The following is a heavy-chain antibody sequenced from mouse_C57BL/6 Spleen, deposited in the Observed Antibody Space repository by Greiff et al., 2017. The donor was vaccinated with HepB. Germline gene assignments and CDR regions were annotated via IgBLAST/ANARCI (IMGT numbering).Heavy chain of an antibody. J-gene: IGHJ2*01. D-gene: IGHD2-5*01. CDR3: ARGDYSNGFDY. CDR2: IYPRSGNT. Sequence: LVESGAELARPGASVKLSCKASGYTFTSYGISWVKQRTGQGLEWIGEIYPRSGNTYYNEKFKGKATLTADKSSSTAYMELRSLTSEDSAVYFCARGDYSNGFDYWGQGTTLTVSS. CDR1: GYTFTSYG. V-gene: IGHV1-81*01.